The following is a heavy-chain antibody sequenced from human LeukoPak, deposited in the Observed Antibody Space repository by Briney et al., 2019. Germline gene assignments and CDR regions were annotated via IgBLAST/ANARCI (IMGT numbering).Heavy chain of an antibody. CDR3: AKDRSCTNDIRHGDFDY. D-gene: IGHD2-8*01. Sequence: PGGSLRLSCAASGFTFSSYAVSWVRQAPGKGLEWVSSISGSGGSTCSADSVKGRFTISRDNSKNTLYLQMNSLRAEDTALYYCAKDRSCTNDIRHGDFDYWGQGTLVTVSS. CDR2: ISGSGGST. J-gene: IGHJ4*02. V-gene: IGHV3-23*01. CDR1: GFTFSSYA.